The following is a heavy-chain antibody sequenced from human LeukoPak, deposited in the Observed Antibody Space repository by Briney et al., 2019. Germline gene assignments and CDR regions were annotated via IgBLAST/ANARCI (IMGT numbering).Heavy chain of an antibody. Sequence: GGSLRLSCAASGFTFDDYTMHWVRQAPGKGLEWVSLISWDGGSTYYADSVKGRFTISRDNSKNSLYLQMNSPRTEDTALYYCAKAYGELLFPDYWGQGTLVTVSS. CDR1: GFTFDDYT. CDR2: ISWDGGST. J-gene: IGHJ4*02. CDR3: AKAYGELLFPDY. V-gene: IGHV3-43*01. D-gene: IGHD3-10*01.